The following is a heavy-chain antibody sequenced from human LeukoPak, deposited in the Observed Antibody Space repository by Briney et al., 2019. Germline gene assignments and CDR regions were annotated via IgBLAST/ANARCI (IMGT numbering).Heavy chain of an antibody. CDR2: IKQDGSEK. J-gene: IGHJ6*03. V-gene: IGHV3-7*01. Sequence: GGSLRLSCAASGFTFSSYWMSWVRQAPGKGLEWVANIKQDGSEKYYVDSVKGRFTISRDNAKNSLYLQMNNLRAEDTAVYYCARSVATISSYYYYYYYMDVWGKGTTVTVSS. D-gene: IGHD5-12*01. CDR3: ARSVATISSYYYYYYYMDV. CDR1: GFTFSSYW.